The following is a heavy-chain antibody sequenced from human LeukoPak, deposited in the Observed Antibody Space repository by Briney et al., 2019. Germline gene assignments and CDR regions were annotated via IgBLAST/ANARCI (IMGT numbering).Heavy chain of an antibody. CDR2: ISGSGGST. J-gene: IGHJ6*02. Sequence: GGSLRLSCAASGFTFSSYAMSWVRQAPGKGLKWVSVISGSGGSTYYADSVKGRFTISRDNSKNTLYLQMNSLGAEDTAVYYCAKGVVSYYFYGLDVWGQGTTVTVSS. CDR3: AKGVVSYYFYGLDV. CDR1: GFTFSSYA. D-gene: IGHD2-21*01. V-gene: IGHV3-23*01.